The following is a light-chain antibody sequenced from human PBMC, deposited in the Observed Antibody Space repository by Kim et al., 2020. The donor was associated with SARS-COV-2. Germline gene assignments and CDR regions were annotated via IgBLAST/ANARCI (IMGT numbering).Light chain of an antibody. J-gene: IGKJ1*01. CDR1: QSISTL. CDR2: KAS. Sequence: DIQMTQSPSTLSASVGDRVTITCRASQSISTLLGWYQQKPGKAPQLLIYKASNLESGVPSRFSGSGSGTEFTLTISSLQPDDFATYYCQQYNTYPWTFGQGTKVDIK. V-gene: IGKV1-5*03. CDR3: QQYNTYPWT.